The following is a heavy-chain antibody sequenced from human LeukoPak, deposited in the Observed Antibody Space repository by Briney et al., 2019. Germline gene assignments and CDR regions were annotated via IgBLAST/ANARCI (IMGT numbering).Heavy chain of an antibody. J-gene: IGHJ4*02. CDR2: ISHDGSDK. Sequence: PGRSLRLSCEASGFTSKKYGMHWARQAPGKGLEWVAFISHDGSDKYYADSVKGRFTISSDNSKNTQFLQMNSLRVEDTAMYYCAKEGESGYSGGFDYWGQGTLVTVSS. D-gene: IGHD3-3*01. CDR1: GFTSKKYG. V-gene: IGHV3-30*18. CDR3: AKEGESGYSGGFDY.